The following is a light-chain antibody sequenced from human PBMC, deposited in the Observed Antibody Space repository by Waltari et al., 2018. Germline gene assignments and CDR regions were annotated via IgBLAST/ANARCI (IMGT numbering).Light chain of an antibody. CDR2: HVS. J-gene: IGKJ2*01. Sequence: VMPQSPATLSLSPGERATLSCRASQSVSSYLGWYQQKPGQAPRLLIYHVSTRATGIPARFSGSGSATDFTLTINSLVPEDFAVYYCRQRSDWPYTFGQGTKLEIK. CDR3: RQRSDWPYT. V-gene: IGKV3-11*01. CDR1: QSVSSY.